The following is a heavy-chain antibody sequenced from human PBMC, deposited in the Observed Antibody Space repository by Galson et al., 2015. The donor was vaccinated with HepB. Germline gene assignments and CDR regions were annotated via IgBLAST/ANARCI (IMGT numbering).Heavy chain of an antibody. CDR2: ISGSGGTT. D-gene: IGHD1-1*01. J-gene: IGHJ4*02. CDR3: AKGMGWNDISIDY. CDR1: GFTFSSYA. V-gene: IGHV3-23*01. Sequence: SLRLSCAASGFTFSSYAMSWVRQAPGKGLEWVSAISGSGGTTYYADSVKGRFTISRDNSKNTLYLQMNSLRAEDTAVYYCAKGMGWNDISIDYWGQGTLVTVSS.